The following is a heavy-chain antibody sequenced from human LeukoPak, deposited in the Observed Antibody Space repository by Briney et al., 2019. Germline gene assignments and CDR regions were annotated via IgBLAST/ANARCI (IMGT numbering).Heavy chain of an antibody. J-gene: IGHJ5*02. CDR3: ARGGLSRWFGGRSDP. CDR1: GGSFSGYY. V-gene: IGHV4-34*01. Sequence: PSETLSLTCAVYGGSFSGYYWSWIRQPPGKGLEWIGEINHSGSTNYNPSLKSRVTISVDTSKNQFSLKLSSVTAADTAVYYCARGGLSRWFGGRSDPWGRGTLVTVSS. CDR2: INHSGST. D-gene: IGHD3-10*01.